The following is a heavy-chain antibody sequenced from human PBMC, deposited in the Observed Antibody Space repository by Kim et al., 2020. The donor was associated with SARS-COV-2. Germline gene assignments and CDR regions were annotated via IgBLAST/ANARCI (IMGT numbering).Heavy chain of an antibody. CDR1: GDSVSSNSAA. Sequence: SQTLSLTCAISGDSVSSNSAAWNWIRQSPSRGLEWLGRTYYRSKWYNDYAVSVKSRITINPDTSKNQFSLQLNSVTPEDTAVYYCARESKIRGFIAAAGKVDYWGQGTLVTVSS. V-gene: IGHV6-1*01. CDR3: ARESKIRGFIAAAGKVDY. J-gene: IGHJ4*02. D-gene: IGHD6-13*01. CDR2: TYYRSKWYN.